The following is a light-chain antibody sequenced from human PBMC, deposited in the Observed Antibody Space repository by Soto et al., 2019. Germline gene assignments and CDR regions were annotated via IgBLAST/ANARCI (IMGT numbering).Light chain of an antibody. Sequence: EIVLTQSPATLSLSPGERATLSCRASQSVSSYLAWYQQKPGQAPRLLIYDASNMATGIPARFSGSGSGTGFTLTISSLEPEDFAVYYCQHRSNWPPWTFGQGTKVEIK. CDR1: QSVSSY. CDR2: DAS. J-gene: IGKJ1*01. CDR3: QHRSNWPPWT. V-gene: IGKV3-11*01.